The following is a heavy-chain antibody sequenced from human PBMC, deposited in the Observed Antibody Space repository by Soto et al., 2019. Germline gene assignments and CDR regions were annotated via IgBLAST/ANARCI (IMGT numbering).Heavy chain of an antibody. D-gene: IGHD2-15*01. CDR3: ARGLSKHVVVVDAPWGAFEI. CDR1: GYTFTSYA. CDR2: INAGNGNT. J-gene: IGHJ3*02. V-gene: IGHV1-3*01. Sequence: QVQLVQSGAEVKKPGASVKVSCKASGYTFTSYAMHWVRQAPGQRLEWMGWINAGNGNTKYSQKFQGRVTMTRDTPASTAYMELSSLRSEDTAVYYCARGLSKHVVVVDAPWGAFEIWGQGTMVTVSS.